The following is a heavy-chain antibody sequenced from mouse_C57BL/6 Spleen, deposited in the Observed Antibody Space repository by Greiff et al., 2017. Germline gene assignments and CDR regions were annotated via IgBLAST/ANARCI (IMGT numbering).Heavy chain of an antibody. J-gene: IGHJ4*01. CDR2: IDPSDSYT. Sequence: QVQLQQPGAELVMPGASVKLSCKASGYTFTSYWMHWVKQRPGQGLEWIGEIDPSDSYTNYNQKFKGKSTLTVDKSSSTAYMQLSSLTSEDSAVYCCARWGGNYGGMDYWGQGTSVTVSS. CDR1: GYTFTSYW. V-gene: IGHV1-69*01. D-gene: IGHD2-1*01. CDR3: ARWGGNYGGMDY.